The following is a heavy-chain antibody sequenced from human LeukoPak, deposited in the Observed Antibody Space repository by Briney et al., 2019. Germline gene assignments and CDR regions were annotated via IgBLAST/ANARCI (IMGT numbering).Heavy chain of an antibody. CDR2: IYTSGST. V-gene: IGHV4-61*02. Sequence: SETLSLTCTVSGGSISSGSYYWSWIRQPAGKGLEWIGRIYTSGSTNYNPSLKSRVTISVDTSKNQFSLKLSSVTAADTAVYYCARGIAAAGTRYFDYWGQGTLVTVSS. CDR1: GGSISSGSYY. CDR3: ARGIAAAGTRYFDY. J-gene: IGHJ4*02. D-gene: IGHD6-13*01.